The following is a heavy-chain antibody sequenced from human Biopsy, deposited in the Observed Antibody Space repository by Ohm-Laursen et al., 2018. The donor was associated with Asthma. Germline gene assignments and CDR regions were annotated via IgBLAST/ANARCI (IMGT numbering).Heavy chain of an antibody. D-gene: IGHD3-9*01. CDR1: GYTFTSYA. Sequence: GASVKVSCKASGYTFTSYAIHWVRQAPGQRLEWMGWINAGNGNTKYSQKFQGRVTIGRDTSASTAYMDLSSLRSEDTAVYYCARTYYDFLTGQVNDAFAMWGQGTMVTVSS. CDR3: ARTYYDFLTGQVNDAFAM. CDR2: INAGNGNT. V-gene: IGHV1-3*01. J-gene: IGHJ3*02.